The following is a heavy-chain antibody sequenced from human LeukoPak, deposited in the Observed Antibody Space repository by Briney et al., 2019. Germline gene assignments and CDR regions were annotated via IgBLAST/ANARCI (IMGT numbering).Heavy chain of an antibody. J-gene: IGHJ4*02. CDR3: ASTHRYSSNFDY. Sequence: AGGSLRLSCAASGFTFSDYYMSWIRQAPGKGLEWVSYISSSGSTIYYADSVKGRFTISRDNAKNSLYLQMNSLRAEDTAVYYRASTHRYSSNFDYWGQGTLVTVSS. D-gene: IGHD6-13*01. CDR2: ISSSGSTI. V-gene: IGHV3-11*01. CDR1: GFTFSDYY.